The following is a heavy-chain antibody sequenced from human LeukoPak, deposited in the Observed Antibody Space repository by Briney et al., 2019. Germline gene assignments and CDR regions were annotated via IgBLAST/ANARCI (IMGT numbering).Heavy chain of an antibody. J-gene: IGHJ5*02. CDR2: MNPNSGNT. CDR1: GYTFTSYD. V-gene: IGHV1-8*01. D-gene: IGHD2-8*01. Sequence: ASVKVSCKASGYTFTSYDINWVRQATGQGLEWMGWMNPNSGNTGYAQKLQGRVTMTRNTSISTAYMELSSLRSEDTAVYYCARGRMTPRSNWFDPWGQGTLVTVSS. CDR3: ARGRMTPRSNWFDP.